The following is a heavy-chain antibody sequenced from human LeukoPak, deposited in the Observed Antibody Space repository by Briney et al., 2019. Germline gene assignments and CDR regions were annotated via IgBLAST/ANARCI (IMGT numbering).Heavy chain of an antibody. J-gene: IGHJ4*02. D-gene: IGHD6-19*01. CDR3: AREVLDSYSSGWQFDY. V-gene: IGHV3-13*04. CDR1: GFTFSSYD. CDR2: IGTGGDT. Sequence: GGSLRLSCATSGFTFSSYDMHWVRQTPGKGLEWVSAIGTGGDTYYPDSVKGRFTISRENAENSLYLQMNSLRAGDTAVYYCAREVLDSYSSGWQFDYWGQGTLVTVSS.